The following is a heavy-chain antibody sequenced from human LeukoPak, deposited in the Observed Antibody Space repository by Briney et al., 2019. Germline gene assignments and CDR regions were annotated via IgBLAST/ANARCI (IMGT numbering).Heavy chain of an antibody. J-gene: IGHJ4*02. V-gene: IGHV1-3*01. Sequence: ASVKVSCKASGYTFTSYVMHWVRQAPGQRLEWMGWINAGNGNTKYSQKFQGRVTITRDTSASTAYMELSSLRSEDTAVYYCARDISQLVLWPDYWGQGTLVTVSS. CDR3: ARDISQLVLWPDY. CDR1: GYTFTSYV. D-gene: IGHD6-13*01. CDR2: INAGNGNT.